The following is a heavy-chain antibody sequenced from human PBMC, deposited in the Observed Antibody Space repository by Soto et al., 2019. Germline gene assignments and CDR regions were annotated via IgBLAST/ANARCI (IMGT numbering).Heavy chain of an antibody. J-gene: IGHJ4*02. V-gene: IGHV4-59*01. Sequence: SETLSLTCTVSGGSIRDYFWTWIRQPPGKGLEWIGYIYYSGRTNYNPSLKSRVSISVDTSKNHFSLQLRSVTAADTAVYYCARVCGDDFRASGGIDFPGPALLVTVST. CDR2: IYYSGRT. CDR3: ARVCGDDFRASGGIDF. CDR1: GGSIRDYF. D-gene: IGHD2-21*02.